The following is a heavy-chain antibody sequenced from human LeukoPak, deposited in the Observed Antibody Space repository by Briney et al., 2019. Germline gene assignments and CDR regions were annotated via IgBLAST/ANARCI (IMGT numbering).Heavy chain of an antibody. Sequence: GGSLRLSCAASGFTFDDYAMHWVRQAPGKGLEWVSGISWNSGSIGYADSVKSRFTISRDNAKNSLYLQMNSLRAEDTALYYCAKGFYGAIDYWGQGTLVTVSS. V-gene: IGHV3-9*01. CDR3: AKGFYGAIDY. CDR2: ISWNSGSI. J-gene: IGHJ4*02. D-gene: IGHD4/OR15-4a*01. CDR1: GFTFDDYA.